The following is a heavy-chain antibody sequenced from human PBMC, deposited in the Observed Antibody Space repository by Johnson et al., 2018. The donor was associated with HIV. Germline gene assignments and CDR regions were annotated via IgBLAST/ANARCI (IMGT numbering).Heavy chain of an antibody. D-gene: IGHD3-16*01. CDR1: GFTFSSYD. CDR2: IGTAGDT. Sequence: VQLVESGGGLVQPGGSLRLSCAASGFTFSSYDMHWVRQATGKGLEWVSSIGTAGDTYYPGSVKGRFTISRENAKNSLDLQMNSLRAGDTAVYYSARVGALGDYLYLGAFDIWGQGTMVTVSS. CDR3: ARVGALGDYLYLGAFDI. J-gene: IGHJ3*02. V-gene: IGHV3-13*01.